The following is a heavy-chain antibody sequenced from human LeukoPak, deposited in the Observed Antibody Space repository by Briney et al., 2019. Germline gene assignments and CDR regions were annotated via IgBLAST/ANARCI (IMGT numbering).Heavy chain of an antibody. CDR3: ANEGTASKPSDLDY. Sequence: GGSLRLXCAVSGFIFTDYGLHWGRQAPGKGLEWVAFIWYDGSTKYYVDSVKGRFTISRDNSKNMLFLQMNSLRGEDTAVYYCANEGTASKPSDLDYWGQGTLVTVSS. V-gene: IGHV3-30*02. CDR2: IWYDGSTK. CDR1: GFIFTDYG. D-gene: IGHD1/OR15-1a*01. J-gene: IGHJ4*02.